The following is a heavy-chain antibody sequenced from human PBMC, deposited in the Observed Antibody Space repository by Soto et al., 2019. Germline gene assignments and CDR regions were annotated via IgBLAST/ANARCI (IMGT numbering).Heavy chain of an antibody. CDR3: ARDRYDFWSGYPYRRRSDP. CDR2: IIPIFGTA. CDR1: GGTFSSYA. D-gene: IGHD3-3*01. J-gene: IGHJ5*02. Sequence: SVKVSCKASGGTFSSYAISWVRQAPGQGLEWMGGIIPIFGTANYAQKFQGRVTITADESTSTAYMELSSLRSEDTAVYYCARDRYDFWSGYPYRRRSDPWGQGTLVTVSS. V-gene: IGHV1-69*13.